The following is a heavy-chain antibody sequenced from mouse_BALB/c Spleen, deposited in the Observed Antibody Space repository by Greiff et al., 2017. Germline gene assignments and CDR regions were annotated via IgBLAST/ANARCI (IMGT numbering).Heavy chain of an antibody. V-gene: IGHV5-6*01. CDR2: ISSGGSYT. J-gene: IGHJ3*01. Sequence: EVKLMESGGDLVKPGGSLKLSCAASGFTFSSYGMSWVRQTPDKRLEWVATISSGGSYTYYPDSVKGRFTISRDNAKNTLYLQMSSLKSEDTAMYYCARLHISSYAWFAYWGQGTLVTVSA. CDR1: GFTFSSYG. CDR3: ARLHISSYAWFAY. D-gene: IGHD1-1*01.